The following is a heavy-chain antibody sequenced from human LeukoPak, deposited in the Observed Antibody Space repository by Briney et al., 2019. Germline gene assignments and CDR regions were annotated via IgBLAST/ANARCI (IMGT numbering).Heavy chain of an antibody. CDR2: IYYSGST. V-gene: IGHV4-59*12. CDR1: GGSISSYY. CDR3: ARSGDYDFWSGYYTTWYFDL. D-gene: IGHD3-3*01. J-gene: IGHJ2*01. Sequence: ASETLSLTCTVSGGSISSYYWSWIRQPPGKGLEWIGYIYYSGSTNYNPSLKSRVTISVDTSKNHFSLKLSSVTAADTAVFYCARSGDYDFWSGYYTTWYFDLWGRGTLVTVSS.